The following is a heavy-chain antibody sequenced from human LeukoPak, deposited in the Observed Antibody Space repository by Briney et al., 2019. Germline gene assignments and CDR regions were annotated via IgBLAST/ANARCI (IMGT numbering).Heavy chain of an antibody. J-gene: IGHJ4*02. CDR2: ISNNGGYT. CDR3: AKQLGYCSDGSCYFPY. Sequence: PGGSLRLSCSASGFTSSTYWMSWVRQAPGKGLEWVSAISNNGGYTYYADSVQGRFTISRDNSKSTLCLQMNSLRAEDTAVYYCAKQLGYCSDGSCYFPYWGQGTLVTVSS. V-gene: IGHV3-23*01. CDR1: GFTSSTYW. D-gene: IGHD2-15*01.